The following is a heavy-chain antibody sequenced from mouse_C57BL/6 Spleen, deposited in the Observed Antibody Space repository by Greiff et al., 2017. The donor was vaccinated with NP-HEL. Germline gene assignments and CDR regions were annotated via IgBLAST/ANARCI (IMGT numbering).Heavy chain of an antibody. Sequence: EVKLVESGGDLVKPGGSLKLSCAASGFTFSSYGMSWVRQTPDTRLAWVATISSGGSYTYYPDSVKGRFTISRDNAKNTRYLQMSSLKSEDTAMYYCARQGYDYEYFDVWGTGTTVTVSS. D-gene: IGHD2-4*01. V-gene: IGHV5-6*01. CDR1: GFTFSSYG. CDR2: ISSGGSYT. CDR3: ARQGYDYEYFDV. J-gene: IGHJ1*03.